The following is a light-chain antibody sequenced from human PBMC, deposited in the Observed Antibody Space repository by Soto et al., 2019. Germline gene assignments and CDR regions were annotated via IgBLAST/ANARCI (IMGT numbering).Light chain of an antibody. CDR1: QSVGSNY. Sequence: EIVLTQSPGTLSLSPGERATLSCRASQSVGSNYLAWYQQKPGQAPRILIFGASGRATGIPDRFSGSGSGTDFTLTISRLEPEDFAVYYCQQYGGSTRTFGQGTKVDIK. V-gene: IGKV3-20*01. CDR3: QQYGGSTRT. J-gene: IGKJ1*01. CDR2: GAS.